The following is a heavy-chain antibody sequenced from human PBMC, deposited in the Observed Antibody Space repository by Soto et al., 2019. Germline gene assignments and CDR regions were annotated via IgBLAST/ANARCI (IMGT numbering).Heavy chain of an antibody. J-gene: IGHJ6*02. D-gene: IGHD6-13*01. CDR2: IIPIFGTA. V-gene: IGHV1-69*13. CDR1: GGTFSSCA. Sequence: SVKVSCKASGGTFSSCAISWVRQAPGQGLEWMGGIIPIFGTANYAQKFQGRVTITADESTSTAYMELSSLRSEDTAVYYCARDVALPEQLTYYYGMDVWGQGTTVTVSS. CDR3: ARDVALPEQLTYYYGMDV.